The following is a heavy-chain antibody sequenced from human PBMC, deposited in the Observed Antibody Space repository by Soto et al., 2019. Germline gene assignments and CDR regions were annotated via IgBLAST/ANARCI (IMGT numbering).Heavy chain of an antibody. V-gene: IGHV4-34*01. J-gene: IGHJ4*02. Sequence: QVQLQQWGAGLLKPSETLSLTCAVYGGSFSGYYWSWIRQPPGKVLEWIGEINHSGSTNYNPSLKSRVTISVDTSKNQFSLKLSSVTAADTAVYYCASLRTRYCSGGSCSYDYWGQGTLVTVSS. CDR2: INHSGST. D-gene: IGHD2-15*01. CDR1: GGSFSGYY. CDR3: ASLRTRYCSGGSCSYDY.